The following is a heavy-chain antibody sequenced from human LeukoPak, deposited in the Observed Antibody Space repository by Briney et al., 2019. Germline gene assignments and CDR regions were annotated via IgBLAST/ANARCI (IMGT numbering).Heavy chain of an antibody. CDR2: IYYSGSA. D-gene: IGHD3-10*01. J-gene: IGHJ4*02. V-gene: IGHV4-59*01. CDR3: ARSYGSGNYFDY. Sequence: GRTISNNYWSWIRQPPGKGLEWIGYIYYSGSANYNPSLKSRVTISVDTSKNQFSLKLSSVTAADTAVYYCARSYGSGNYFDYWGQGTLVTVSS. CDR1: GRTISNNY.